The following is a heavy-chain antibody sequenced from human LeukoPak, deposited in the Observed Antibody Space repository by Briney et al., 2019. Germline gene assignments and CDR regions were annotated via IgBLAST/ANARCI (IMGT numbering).Heavy chain of an antibody. J-gene: IGHJ4*02. CDR3: AKMFYGSGSYYQSHFDY. D-gene: IGHD3-10*01. Sequence: GRSLRLSCAASGFTFSSFVMHWVRQAPGKGLEWVAVISHVGSNKYYADSVQGRFSISRDNSKNTLYLQMNSLRAEDTAVYYCAKMFYGSGSYYQSHFDYWGQGTLVTVSS. CDR2: ISHVGSNK. CDR1: GFTFSSFV. V-gene: IGHV3-30-3*02.